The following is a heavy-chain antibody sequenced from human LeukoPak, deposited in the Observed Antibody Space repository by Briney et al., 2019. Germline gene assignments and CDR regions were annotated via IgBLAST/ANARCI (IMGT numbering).Heavy chain of an antibody. CDR3: GRGGGRDDSAVY. CDR1: GFTFRNYW. V-gene: IGHV3-7*01. J-gene: IGHJ4*02. Sequence: GGSLRLSCAASGFTFRNYWMNWVRQAPGEGLEWAANIKETGSETYYVDSVKGRFTISRDNAQNSLYLQMNSLGVEDSAVYYCGRGGGRDDSAVYWGQGTPVTVSS. D-gene: IGHD2-15*01. CDR2: IKETGSET.